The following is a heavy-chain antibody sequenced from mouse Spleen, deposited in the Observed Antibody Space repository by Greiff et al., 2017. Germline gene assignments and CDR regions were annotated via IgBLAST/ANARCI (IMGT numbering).Heavy chain of an antibody. Sequence: QVQLKQPGAELVKPGASVKLSCKASGYTFTSYWMHWVKQRPGQGLEWIGMIHPNSGSTNYNEKFKSKATLTVDKSSSTAYMQLSSLTSEDSAVYYCLIYYGNYGGFAYWGQGTLVTVSA. J-gene: IGHJ3*01. CDR3: LIYYGNYGGFAY. V-gene: IGHV1-64*01. CDR1: GYTFTSYW. CDR2: IHPNSGST. D-gene: IGHD2-1*01.